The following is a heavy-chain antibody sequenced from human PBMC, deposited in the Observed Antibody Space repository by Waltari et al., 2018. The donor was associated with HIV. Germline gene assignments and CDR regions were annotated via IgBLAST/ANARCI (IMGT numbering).Heavy chain of an antibody. J-gene: IGHJ4*02. CDR2: SRGSGGSP. CDR1: GFTFSSYA. V-gene: IGHV3-23*01. Sequence: EVQLLESGGGLVQPGGSLRLSCAASGFTFSSYAMSWVRQAPGKGLEGCSASRGSGGSPDYADSVKGRFTISRDNSKNTLSLQMNSLRAEDTAVYYCAKGSPGSSGGYGTMLYWGQGTLVTVSS. CDR3: AKGSPGSSGGYGTMLY. D-gene: IGHD6-19*01.